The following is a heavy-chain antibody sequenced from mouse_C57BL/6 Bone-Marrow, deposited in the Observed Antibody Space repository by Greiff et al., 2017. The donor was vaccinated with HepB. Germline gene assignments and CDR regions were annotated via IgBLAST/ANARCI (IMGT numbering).Heavy chain of an antibody. Sequence: QVQLQQPGAELVKPGASVKMSCKASGYTFTSYWITWVKQRPGQGLEWIGDLYPGSGSTNYNEKFKSKATLTVDTSSSTAYMQLSSLTSEDSAVYYCARGLRRVLWYFDVWGTGTTVTASS. J-gene: IGHJ1*03. CDR3: ARGLRRVLWYFDV. D-gene: IGHD2-4*01. CDR2: LYPGSGST. CDR1: GYTFTSYW. V-gene: IGHV1-55*01.